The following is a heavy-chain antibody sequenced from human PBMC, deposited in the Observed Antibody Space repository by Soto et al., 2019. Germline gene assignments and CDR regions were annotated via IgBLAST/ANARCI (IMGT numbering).Heavy chain of an antibody. CDR1: GGSISSSRSY. V-gene: IGHV4-39*01. J-gene: IGHJ5*02. D-gene: IGHD2-15*01. CDR2: IYYSGST. Sequence: SETLSLTCNVSGGSISSSRSYWAWIRQPPGKGLEWIGSIYYSGSTYYNPSLKSRVTISVDTSKNQFSLKLSSVTAADTAVYYCATVKGVAATLLGWFDPWGQGTLVTVSS. CDR3: ATVKGVAATLLGWFDP.